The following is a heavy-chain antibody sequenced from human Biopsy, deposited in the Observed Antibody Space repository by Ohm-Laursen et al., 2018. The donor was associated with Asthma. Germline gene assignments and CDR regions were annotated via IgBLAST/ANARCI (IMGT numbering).Heavy chain of an antibody. J-gene: IGHJ4*02. V-gene: IGHV4-61*01. Sequence: SETLSLTCTVSGGSVSTGSYYWSWIRQPPGKGLEWIGYIYYTGSANYNPSLKSRVTISVDTSKNQFSLRLNSVTAADTAVYYCARDSYSSGLYDDFESWGQGTLVTVSS. CDR1: GGSVSTGSYY. CDR3: ARDSYSSGLYDDFES. D-gene: IGHD6-19*01. CDR2: IYYTGSA.